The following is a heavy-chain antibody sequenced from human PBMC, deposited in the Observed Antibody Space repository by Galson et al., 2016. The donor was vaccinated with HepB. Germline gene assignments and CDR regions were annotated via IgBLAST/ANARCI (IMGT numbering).Heavy chain of an antibody. J-gene: IGHJ4*02. CDR1: GFIFSDYE. CDR2: ISGSGYPL. CDR3: ERDAASLNSPRFDY. V-gene: IGHV3-48*03. Sequence: SLRLSCAASGFIFSDYEMIWVRLALGKGLEWVAYISGSGYPLYNEGCVKGRFTISRDNAKNSLYLQMNSLTDEDTAIYYCERDAASLNSPRFDYWGQGTLVTVPA. D-gene: IGHD4-23*01.